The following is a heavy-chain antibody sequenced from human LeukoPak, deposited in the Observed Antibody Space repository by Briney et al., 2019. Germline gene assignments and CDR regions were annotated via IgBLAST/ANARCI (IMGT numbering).Heavy chain of an antibody. Sequence: GGSLRLSCAASGFTFSSYWMHWVRQAPGKGLVWVSRINSDGSSTSYADSVKGRFTISRDNAKNTLYQQMNSLRAEDTAVYYCARQYYYDSSGYPFDYWGQGTLVTVSS. J-gene: IGHJ4*02. D-gene: IGHD3-22*01. CDR3: ARQYYYDSSGYPFDY. CDR2: INSDGSST. CDR1: GFTFSSYW. V-gene: IGHV3-74*01.